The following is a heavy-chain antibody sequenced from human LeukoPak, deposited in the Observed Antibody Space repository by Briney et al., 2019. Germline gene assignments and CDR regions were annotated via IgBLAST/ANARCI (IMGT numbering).Heavy chain of an antibody. J-gene: IGHJ5*02. D-gene: IGHD1-26*01. CDR2: IIPSLGIA. V-gene: IGHV1-69*02. CDR1: IGPLNRLF. Sequence: GASVEVPHKASIGPLNRLFIRWVRQAPGQGLEWMGSIIPSLGIANYAQKFQGRVTITADKSTSTAYMELSSLRSEDTAVYYCAILVGATDERPNWFDPWGQGTLVTVSS. CDR3: AILVGATDERPNWFDP.